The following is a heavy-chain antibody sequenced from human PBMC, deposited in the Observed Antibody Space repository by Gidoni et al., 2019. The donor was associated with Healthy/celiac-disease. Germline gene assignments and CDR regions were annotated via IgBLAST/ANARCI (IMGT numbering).Heavy chain of an antibody. CDR1: GFTFSSYS. J-gene: IGHJ6*02. D-gene: IGHD2-2*01. V-gene: IGHV3-21*01. CDR3: ARDFTREHEVYYYGMDV. Sequence: EVQLVESGGGLVKPGGSLRLSCAASGFTFSSYSMNWVRQAPGKGLVWVSSISSSSSYIYYADSVKGRFTISRDNAKNSLYLQMNSLRAEDTAVYYCARDFTREHEVYYYGMDVWGQGTTVTVSS. CDR2: ISSSSSYI.